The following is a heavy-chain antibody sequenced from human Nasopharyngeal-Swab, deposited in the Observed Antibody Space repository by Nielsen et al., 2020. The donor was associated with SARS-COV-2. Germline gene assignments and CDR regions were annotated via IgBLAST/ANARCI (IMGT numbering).Heavy chain of an antibody. Sequence: GESLKISCAASGFTFSSYWMHWARQAPGKGLVSVSRINSDGDTTSYADSVKGRFTISRDNAKNTLYLQMSGLRGEDTAVYYCAKGRVGATPYYLDYWGQGTLVTVSS. V-gene: IGHV3-74*01. CDR3: AKGRVGATPYYLDY. J-gene: IGHJ4*02. CDR2: INSDGDTT. CDR1: GFTFSSYW. D-gene: IGHD1-26*01.